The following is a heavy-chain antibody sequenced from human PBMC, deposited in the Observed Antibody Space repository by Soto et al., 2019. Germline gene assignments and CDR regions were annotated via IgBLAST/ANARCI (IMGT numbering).Heavy chain of an antibody. V-gene: IGHV4-34*01. D-gene: IGHD2-2*01. CDR3: ARGDIVVVPAAPLYYMDV. Sequence: AETLSLTCSVSGFSISGYRWSWIRQPPGKGLEYIGDINYSGSTNYNPSLKSRVTISVDTSKNHFSLKLSSVTAADTAVYYCARGDIVVVPAAPLYYMDVWGKGTTVTVSS. CDR2: INYSGST. J-gene: IGHJ6*03. CDR1: GFSISGYR.